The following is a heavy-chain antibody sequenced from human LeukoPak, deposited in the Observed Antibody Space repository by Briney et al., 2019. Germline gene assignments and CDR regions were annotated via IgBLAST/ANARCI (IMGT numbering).Heavy chain of an antibody. J-gene: IGHJ4*02. CDR3: ARDRQLSPDY. V-gene: IGHV3-48*03. Sequence: QPGGSLRLSCAASGFTFSSYEMNWVRQAPGKGLEGVSYISSSGSTIYYADSVKGRFTISRDNAKNSLYLQMNSLRAEDTAVYYCARDRQLSPDYWGQGTLVTVSS. CDR1: GFTFSSYE. CDR2: ISSSGSTI. D-gene: IGHD5-18*01.